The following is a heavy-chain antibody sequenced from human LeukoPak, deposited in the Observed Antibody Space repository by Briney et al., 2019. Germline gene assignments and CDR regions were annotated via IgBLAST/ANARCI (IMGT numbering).Heavy chain of an antibody. CDR3: TPALRWLQLLPDY. Sequence: GGSLRLSCAASGFTFTNAWMSWVRQAPGKGLELVGRIKSKTDGGTTDYAAPVKGRFTISRDDSKDTLYLQMDSLKTEDTAVYYCTPALRWLQLLPDYWGQGTLVTVSS. CDR2: IKSKTDGGTT. D-gene: IGHD4-17*01. CDR1: GFTFTNAW. J-gene: IGHJ4*02. V-gene: IGHV3-15*01.